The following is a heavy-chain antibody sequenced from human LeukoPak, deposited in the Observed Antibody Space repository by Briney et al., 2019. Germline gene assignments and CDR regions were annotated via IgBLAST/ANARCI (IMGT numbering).Heavy chain of an antibody. CDR2: IYPGDSDT. Sequence: GESLKISCKGSGYSFTSYWIGWVRQMPGKGLEWMGIIYPGDSDTRYSPSFQGQVTISADKSISTAYLQWSSLKASDTAMYYCARCYDILTGYYGLDYWGQGTLVTVSS. J-gene: IGHJ4*02. V-gene: IGHV5-51*01. CDR1: GYSFTSYW. D-gene: IGHD3-9*01. CDR3: ARCYDILTGYYGLDY.